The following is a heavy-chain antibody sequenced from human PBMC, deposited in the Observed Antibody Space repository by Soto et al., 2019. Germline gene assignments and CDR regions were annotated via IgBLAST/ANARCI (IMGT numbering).Heavy chain of an antibody. V-gene: IGHV5-51*01. CDR1: GYSFTSYW. D-gene: IGHD3-22*01. CDR2: IYPGDSDT. CDR3: ARDRGSGYYRY. Sequence: PGESLKISCKGSGYSFTSYWIGWVRQMPGKGLEWVGIIYPGDSDTNYSPSFQGQVTISADKSISTAYLQWNSLQASDTAVYYCARDRGSGYYRYWGQGTLVTVSS. J-gene: IGHJ4*02.